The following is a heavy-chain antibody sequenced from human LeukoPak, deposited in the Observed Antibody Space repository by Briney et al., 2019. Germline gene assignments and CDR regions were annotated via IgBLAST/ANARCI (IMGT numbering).Heavy chain of an antibody. CDR1: GFTFSTYA. V-gene: IGHV3-23*02. J-gene: IGHJ4*02. CDR3: AKDDYLDY. CDR2: FSGSGGNT. Sequence: GGSLRLSCAASGFTFSTYAMSWARQAPGKGLEWVSTFSGSGGNTFYGDSVKGRFTISRDNSRKTLYLQMNSLRAEDTAVYYCAKDDYLDYWGQGTLVTVSS.